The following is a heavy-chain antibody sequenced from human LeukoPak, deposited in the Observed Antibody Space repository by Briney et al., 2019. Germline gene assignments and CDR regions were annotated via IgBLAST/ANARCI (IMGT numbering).Heavy chain of an antibody. D-gene: IGHD6-6*01. V-gene: IGHV3-74*01. CDR1: GFTFSSYW. Sequence: GGSLRLSCAASGFTFSSYWMHWVRQAPGKGLVWVSRIKADGSSTSYADSVKGRFTISRDNAKNTLYLQMNSLRAEDTAVYYCTTIAAPSFDYWGQGTLVTVSS. J-gene: IGHJ4*02. CDR3: TTIAAPSFDY. CDR2: IKADGSST.